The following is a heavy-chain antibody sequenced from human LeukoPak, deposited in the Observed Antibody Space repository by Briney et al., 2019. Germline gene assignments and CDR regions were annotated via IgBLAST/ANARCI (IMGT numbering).Heavy chain of an antibody. CDR2: ISYTGST. V-gene: IGHV4-59*01. D-gene: IGHD3-10*01. Sequence: SETLSLTCTVSGGSISPYFWSWLRQTPGKGLEWIGYISYTGSTNYNPALKSRVTISVDTSKNQFSLQLTSVTAADTAVYYCARDDYRGVTNFDPWGQGTLVTVSS. J-gene: IGHJ5*02. CDR1: GGSISPYF. CDR3: ARDDYRGVTNFDP.